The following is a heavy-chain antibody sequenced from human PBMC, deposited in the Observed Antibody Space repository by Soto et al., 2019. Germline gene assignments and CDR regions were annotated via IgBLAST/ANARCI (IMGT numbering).Heavy chain of an antibody. CDR3: ARESTVTTPYYMDV. Sequence: QVQLQESGPGLVRPSQTLSLTCTVSGGSISSGGYYWSWIRQHPGKGLEWIGYIYYSGSTYYNPSLRSRVTISVDTSKNQFSLKQSSVTAADTAVYYCARESTVTTPYYMDVWGKGTTVTVSS. D-gene: IGHD4-4*01. V-gene: IGHV4-31*03. CDR1: GGSISSGGYY. J-gene: IGHJ6*03. CDR2: IYYSGST.